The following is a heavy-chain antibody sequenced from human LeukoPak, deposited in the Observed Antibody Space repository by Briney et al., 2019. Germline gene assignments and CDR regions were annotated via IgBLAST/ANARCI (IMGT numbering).Heavy chain of an antibody. Sequence: SETLPLTCAVYGGSFSGYYWSWIRQPPGKGLEWIGEINHSGSTNYNPSLKSRVTISEDTSKNQFSLKMSSVTAADTAVYYCARIGYRCSGGSCYSGAFDIWGQGTMVTVSS. CDR1: GGSFSGYY. CDR3: ARIGYRCSGGSCYSGAFDI. CDR2: INHSGST. V-gene: IGHV4-34*01. D-gene: IGHD2-15*01. J-gene: IGHJ3*02.